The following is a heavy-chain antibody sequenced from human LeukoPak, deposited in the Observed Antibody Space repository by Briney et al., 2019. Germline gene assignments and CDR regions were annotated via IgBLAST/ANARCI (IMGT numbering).Heavy chain of an antibody. V-gene: IGHV4-38-2*02. J-gene: IGHJ4*02. CDR2: IYHSGST. CDR3: ARNPPATAGIYFDY. CDR1: GYSISNAYY. Sequence: SETLSLTCTVSGYSISNAYYWGFIRQPPGKGLEWIGSIYHSGSTYYNASLKSRVTISLDTSKNQFSLKLSSVTAADTAVYYCARNPPATAGIYFDYWGQGTLVTVSS. D-gene: IGHD1-14*01.